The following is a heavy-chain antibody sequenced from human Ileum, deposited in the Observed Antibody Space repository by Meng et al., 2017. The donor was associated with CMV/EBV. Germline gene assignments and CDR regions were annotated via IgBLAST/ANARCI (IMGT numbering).Heavy chain of an antibody. J-gene: IGHJ4*02. CDR3: ARGRATAFQSLDQDYFDY. Sequence: QVQLQPSGPGRVKPSEPLSLTCSVSGGSISSYYWSWIRQPAGKGLEWIGRIYISGRTNYNPSLKSRVTMSVDTSKNQFSLNLSSVTAADTAVYYCARGRATAFQSLDQDYFDYWGQGTLVTVSS. CDR1: GGSISSYY. D-gene: IGHD5-12*01. CDR2: IYISGRT. V-gene: IGHV4-4*07.